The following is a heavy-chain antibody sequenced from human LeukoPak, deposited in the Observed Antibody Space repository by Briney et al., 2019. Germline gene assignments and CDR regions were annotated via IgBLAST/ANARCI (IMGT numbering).Heavy chain of an antibody. V-gene: IGHV3-33*01. CDR1: GFTFSSYG. J-gene: IGHJ4*02. Sequence: GSLRLSCAASGFTFSSYGMHWVRQAPGKGLEWVAVIWHDGSNKYYADPVKGRFTISRDNSKNTLYLQMNSLRAEDTAVYYCARVPFYDILTGPYFDYWGQGTLVTVSS. CDR3: ARVPFYDILTGPYFDY. D-gene: IGHD3-9*01. CDR2: IWHDGSNK.